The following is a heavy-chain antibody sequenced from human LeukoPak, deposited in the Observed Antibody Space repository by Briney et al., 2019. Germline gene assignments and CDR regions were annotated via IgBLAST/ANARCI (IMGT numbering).Heavy chain of an antibody. CDR3: ARERVGRVLYCTNGVCQKIPDYYYGMDV. J-gene: IGHJ6*02. CDR2: IYYSGST. Sequence: PSQTLSLTCTVSGGSISSGGYYWSWIRQHPGKGLEWIGYIYYSGSTYYNPSLKSRVTISVDTSKNQFSLKLSSVTAADTAVYYCARERVGRVLYCTNGVCQKIPDYYYGMDVWGQGTTVTVSS. V-gene: IGHV4-31*03. CDR1: GGSISSGGYY. D-gene: IGHD2-8*01.